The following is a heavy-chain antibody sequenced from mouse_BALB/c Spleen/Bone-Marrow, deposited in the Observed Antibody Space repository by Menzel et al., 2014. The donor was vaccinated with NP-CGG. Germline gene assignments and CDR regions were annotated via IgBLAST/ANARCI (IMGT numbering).Heavy chain of an antibody. CDR1: GFTFTDYY. CDR3: ARFPMDY. CDR2: IRNKAYGYTT. Sequence: EVKVVESGGGLVQPGGSLRLSCTTSGFTFTDYYMSWVRQPPGKALEWLAFIRNKAYGYTTGYSASVRGRFTISRDNSQSIHYLQMNTLRAEDSATYYCARFPMDYWGQGTSVTVSS. V-gene: IGHV7-3*02. J-gene: IGHJ4*01.